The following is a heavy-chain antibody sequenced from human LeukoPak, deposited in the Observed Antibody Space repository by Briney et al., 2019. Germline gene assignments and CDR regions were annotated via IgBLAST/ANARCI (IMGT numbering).Heavy chain of an antibody. CDR3: ARGPLRTGRTRPHWFDP. Sequence: PSETLSLTCAVYGGSFSGCYWSWIRQPPGKGLEWIGEINHSGSTNYNPSLKSRVTISVDTSKNQFSLKLSSVTAADTAVYYCARGPLRTGRTRPHWFDPWGQGTLVTVSS. CDR2: INHSGST. J-gene: IGHJ5*02. CDR1: GGSFSGCY. V-gene: IGHV4-34*01. D-gene: IGHD4-17*01.